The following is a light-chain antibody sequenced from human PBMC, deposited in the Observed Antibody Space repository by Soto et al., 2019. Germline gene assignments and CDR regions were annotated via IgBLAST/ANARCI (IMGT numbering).Light chain of an antibody. V-gene: IGKV3-20*01. CDR1: QSVRSSY. J-gene: IGKJ1*01. Sequence: EIVLTQSPGTLSLSPGERATLSCRASQSVRSSYLAWYQQKPGQAPRLLIYGASSRATGIPDRFSGSGSGTDFPLTISRLEPEDCAVYYCQQYGSSPRTFGQGTKVDIK. CDR3: QQYGSSPRT. CDR2: GAS.